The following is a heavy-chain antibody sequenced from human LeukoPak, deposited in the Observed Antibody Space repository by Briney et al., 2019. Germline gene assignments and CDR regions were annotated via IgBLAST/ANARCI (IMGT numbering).Heavy chain of an antibody. CDR3: ARGPAYLKTRDAFDF. D-gene: IGHD2-21*01. J-gene: IGHJ3*01. Sequence: GGSLRLSCAASGFTFSRYGMHWVRQAPGKGLEGVAVVSYDGSIKSYVDSVKGRFTLSRDNSKNTVYLEMNSLRPEDTAVYYCARGPAYLKTRDAFDFWGQGTLVTVS. CDR1: GFTFSRYG. CDR2: VSYDGSIK. V-gene: IGHV3-30*03.